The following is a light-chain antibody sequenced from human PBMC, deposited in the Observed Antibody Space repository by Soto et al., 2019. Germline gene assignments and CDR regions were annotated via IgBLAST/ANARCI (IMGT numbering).Light chain of an antibody. CDR1: SSDIGGYKH. CDR2: EVS. J-gene: IGLJ1*01. V-gene: IGLV2-14*01. Sequence: QSALTQPASVSGSPGQSITISCTGTSSDIGGYKHVSWYQQHPGKAPKLMIYEVSNRPSGVSNRFSGSKSGNTASLPISGLQAEDDADYYCSSHTTSSTQVSGTATKVTVL. CDR3: SSHTTSSTQV.